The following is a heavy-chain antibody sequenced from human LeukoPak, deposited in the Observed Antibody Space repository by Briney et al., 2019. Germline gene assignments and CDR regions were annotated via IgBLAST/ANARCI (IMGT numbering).Heavy chain of an antibody. CDR2: FDPEDGET. V-gene: IGHV1-24*01. CDR3: ATVCFRDGYNSGLGY. D-gene: IGHD5-24*01. Sequence: ASVKVSCKVSGYTLTELSMHWVRQAPGKGLEWMGGFDPEDGETIYAQKFQGRVTMTEDTSTDTAYMELSSLRSEDTAVYYCATVCFRDGYNSGLGYWGQGTLVTVPS. CDR1: GYTLTELS. J-gene: IGHJ4*02.